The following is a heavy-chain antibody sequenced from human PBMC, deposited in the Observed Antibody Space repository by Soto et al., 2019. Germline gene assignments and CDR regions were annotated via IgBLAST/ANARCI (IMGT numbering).Heavy chain of an antibody. Sequence: QVQLVQSGAEVKKPGSSVKVSCKASGGTFRSYAISWVRQAPGQWLEWMGGIIPIFGTANYAQKFQGRVTITADESTSTAYMELSSLRSEDTAVYYCATYPEAYYDYVWGSSYWGQGTLVTVSS. CDR2: IIPIFGTA. CDR3: ATYPEAYYDYVWGSSY. D-gene: IGHD3-16*01. V-gene: IGHV1-69*01. CDR1: GGTFRSYA. J-gene: IGHJ4*02.